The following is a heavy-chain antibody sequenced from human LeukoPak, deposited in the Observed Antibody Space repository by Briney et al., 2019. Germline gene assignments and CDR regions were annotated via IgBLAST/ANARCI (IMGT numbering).Heavy chain of an antibody. V-gene: IGHV3-9*01. CDR1: GFTVCSNY. Sequence: PGGSLRLSCAASGFTVCSNYMSWVRQAPGKGLEWVSGISWNSGSIGYADSVKGRFTISRDNAKNSLYLQMNSLRAEDTALYYCAKDRGLATVSILFDYWGQGTLVTVSS. CDR3: AKDRGLATVSILFDY. CDR2: ISWNSGSI. D-gene: IGHD5-12*01. J-gene: IGHJ4*02.